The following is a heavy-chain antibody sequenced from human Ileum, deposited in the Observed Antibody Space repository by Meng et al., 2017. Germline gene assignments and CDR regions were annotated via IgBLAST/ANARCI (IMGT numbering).Heavy chain of an antibody. CDR2: ITPRGST. V-gene: IGHV4-4*02. CDR3: ARGGLNAFGDQSEPHFDY. Sequence: SNSMYWGSCGRPPRRRGRAWVGEITPRGSTNYNPYLKSRVNRALDKSNSQFALMLSSVNAADTAVYYCARGGLNAFGDQSEPHFDYWGQGTLVTVSS. D-gene: IGHD1-14*01. CDR1: SNSMYW. J-gene: IGHJ4*02.